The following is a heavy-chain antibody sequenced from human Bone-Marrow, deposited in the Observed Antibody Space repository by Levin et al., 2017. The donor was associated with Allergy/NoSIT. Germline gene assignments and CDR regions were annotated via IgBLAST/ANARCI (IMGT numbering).Heavy chain of an antibody. V-gene: IGHV4-31*03. D-gene: IGHD2-15*01. CDR1: GGSISSGGYY. Sequence: SQTLSLTCTVSGGSISSGGYYWSWIRQHPGKGLEWIGYIYYSGSTYYNPSLKSRVTISVDTSKNQFSLKLSSVTAADTAVYYCARDLLGRYGSGGSCSDVWGQGTTVTVSS. CDR3: ARDLLGRYGSGGSCSDV. J-gene: IGHJ6*02. CDR2: IYYSGST.